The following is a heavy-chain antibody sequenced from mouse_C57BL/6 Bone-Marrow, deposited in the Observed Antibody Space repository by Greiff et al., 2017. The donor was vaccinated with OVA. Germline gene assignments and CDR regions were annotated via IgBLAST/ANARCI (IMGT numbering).Heavy chain of an antibody. Sequence: VQLQQPGAELVKPGASVKLSCKASGYTFTSYWMHWVKQRPGQGLEWIGMIHPNSGSTNYNEKFKSKATLTVDKSSSTAYMQLSSLTSEDSAVYYCARSLRYYSNWYFDVWGTGTTVTVSS. J-gene: IGHJ1*03. D-gene: IGHD2-5*01. CDR1: GYTFTSYW. V-gene: IGHV1-64*01. CDR3: ARSLRYYSNWYFDV. CDR2: IHPNSGST.